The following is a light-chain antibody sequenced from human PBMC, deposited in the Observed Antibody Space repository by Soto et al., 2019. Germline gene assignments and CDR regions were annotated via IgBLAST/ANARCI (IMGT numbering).Light chain of an antibody. J-gene: IGLJ1*01. CDR2: DVS. V-gene: IGLV2-14*01. CDR3: SSYTSSSTPPYV. Sequence: QSVLTQPASVSGSPGQSITISCTGTSSDAGGYNYVSWYQQHPGKAPKLVIYDVSNRPSGVSNRFSGSKSGNTASLTISGLQAGDEADYYCSSYTSSSTPPYVFGTGTKVTVL. CDR1: SSDAGGYNY.